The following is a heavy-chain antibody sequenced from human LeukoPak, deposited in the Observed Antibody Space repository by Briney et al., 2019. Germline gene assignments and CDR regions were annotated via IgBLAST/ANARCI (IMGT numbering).Heavy chain of an antibody. J-gene: IGHJ4*02. Sequence: GGSLRLSCGASGFTFKIYAMQWVRQAPGKGLEWLSSISGSSLSIHYADSVRGRFTISRDNAKNSLYLQMNSLRAEDTAVYYCTREIVDDFDYWGQGTLVTVSS. V-gene: IGHV3-21*01. CDR3: TREIVDDFDY. D-gene: IGHD2-21*01. CDR2: ISGSSLSI. CDR1: GFTFKIYA.